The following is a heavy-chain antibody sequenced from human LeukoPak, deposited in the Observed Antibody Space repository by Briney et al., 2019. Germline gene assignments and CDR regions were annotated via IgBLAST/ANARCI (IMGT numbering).Heavy chain of an antibody. V-gene: IGHV3-73*01. CDR1: GFTFSGSA. CDR3: TRPTLPMVRGVIAAFDI. J-gene: IGHJ3*02. Sequence: GGSLRLSCAASGFTFSGSAMHWVRQASGKGLEGVGRISSKANSYATAYAASVKGRFTISRDDSKNTAYLQMNSLKTEDTAVYYCTRPTLPMVRGVIAAFDIWGQGTMVTVSS. D-gene: IGHD3-10*01. CDR2: ISSKANSYAT.